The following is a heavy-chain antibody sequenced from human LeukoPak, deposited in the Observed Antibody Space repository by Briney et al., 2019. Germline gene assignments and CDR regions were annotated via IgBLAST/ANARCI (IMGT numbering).Heavy chain of an antibody. Sequence: ASVKVSCKVSGYTLTELSMHWVRQAPGKGLEWMGGIIPIFGTANYAQKFQGRVTITADESTSTAYMELSSLRSEDTAVYYCARDRGQWLVRGYFDYWGQGTPVTVSS. CDR3: ARDRGQWLVRGYFDY. D-gene: IGHD6-19*01. CDR1: GYTLTELS. CDR2: IIPIFGTA. J-gene: IGHJ4*02. V-gene: IGHV1-69*13.